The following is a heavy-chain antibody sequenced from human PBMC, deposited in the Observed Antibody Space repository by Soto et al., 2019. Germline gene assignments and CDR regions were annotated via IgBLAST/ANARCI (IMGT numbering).Heavy chain of an antibody. CDR1: GGSFSGYY. V-gene: IGHV4-34*01. J-gene: IGHJ4*02. CDR2: INHSGST. Sequence: QVQLQQWGAGLLKPSETLSLTCAVYGGSFSGYYWSWIRQPPGKGLEWIGEINHSGSTNYNPSLRSRVTISVDTSKNQFSLKLSSVTAADTAVYYCARAPDYGDYGDNRTDRDYWGQGTLVTVSS. D-gene: IGHD4-17*01. CDR3: ARAPDYGDYGDNRTDRDY.